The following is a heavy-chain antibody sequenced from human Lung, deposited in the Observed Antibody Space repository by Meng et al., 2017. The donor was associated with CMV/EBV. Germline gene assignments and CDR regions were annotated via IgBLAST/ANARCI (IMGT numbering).Heavy chain of an antibody. CDR1: GGTFSKYA. Sequence: SVNVSCKASGGTFSKYAFSWLRQAPGQGLEWMGGIIPMIDKAHDAQKFQGVVTITADISTSTAYMELSRLKSDDTAVHYCASALVRTVTTTYYYLYRLDVWGQGTTVTVSS. CDR2: IIPMIDKA. J-gene: IGHJ6*02. D-gene: IGHD3-10*01. CDR3: ASALVRTVTTTYYYLYRLDV. V-gene: IGHV1-69*10.